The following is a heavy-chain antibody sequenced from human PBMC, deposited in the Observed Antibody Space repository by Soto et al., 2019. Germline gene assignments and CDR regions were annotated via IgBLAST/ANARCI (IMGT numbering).Heavy chain of an antibody. J-gene: IGHJ6*02. V-gene: IGHV4-31*03. CDR3: ASAAGDFWSGYYTDYYYYGMDV. CDR2: IYYSGST. CDR1: GGSISSGGYY. D-gene: IGHD3-3*01. Sequence: SETLSLTCTVSGGSISSGGYYWSWIRQHPGKGLEWIGYIYYSGSTYYNPSLKSRVTISVDTSKNQFSLKLSSVTAADTAVYYCASAAGDFWSGYYTDYYYYGMDVWGQGTTVT.